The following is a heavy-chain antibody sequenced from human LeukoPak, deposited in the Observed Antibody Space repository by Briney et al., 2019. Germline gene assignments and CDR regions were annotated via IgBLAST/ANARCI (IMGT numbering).Heavy chain of an antibody. Sequence: PSETLSLTCTVSGGSISSYYWSWIRQPPGKGLEWIGSIYYSGSTYYNPSLKSRVTISVDKSKNQFSLKLSAVPAADTAVYYCARDGYNWNDSAFDIWGQGTMVTVSS. CDR1: GGSISSYY. D-gene: IGHD1-20*01. CDR2: IYYSGST. V-gene: IGHV4-59*12. J-gene: IGHJ3*02. CDR3: ARDGYNWNDSAFDI.